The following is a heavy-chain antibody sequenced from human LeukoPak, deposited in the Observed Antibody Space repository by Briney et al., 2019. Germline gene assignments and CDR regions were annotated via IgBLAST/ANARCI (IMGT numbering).Heavy chain of an antibody. J-gene: IGHJ4*02. CDR2: IYYSVST. Sequence: SETLSLTCTVSGSSISSYYWSWIRQPPRKGLEWIGYIYYSVSTNYNPSLKSRVTISVDTSKNQFSLKLSSVTAADTAVYYRARGRLYYDSSGYYFDYWGQGTLVTVSS. V-gene: IGHV4-59*01. D-gene: IGHD3-22*01. CDR3: ARGRLYYDSSGYYFDY. CDR1: GSSISSYY.